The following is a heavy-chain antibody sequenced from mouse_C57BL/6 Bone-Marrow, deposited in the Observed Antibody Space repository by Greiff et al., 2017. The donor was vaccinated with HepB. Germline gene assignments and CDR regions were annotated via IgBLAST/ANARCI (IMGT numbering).Heavy chain of an antibody. Sequence: VQLQQPGTELVKPGASVKLSCKASGYTFTSYWMHWVKQRPGQGLEWIGNINPSNGGTNYNEKFKSKATLTVAKSSSTAYMQLSSLTSEDSAVYYCARCYYDSSGRNFDVWGTGTTVTVSS. CDR3: ARCYYDSSGRNFDV. CDR2: INPSNGGT. V-gene: IGHV1-53*01. CDR1: GYTFTSYW. J-gene: IGHJ1*03. D-gene: IGHD1-1*01.